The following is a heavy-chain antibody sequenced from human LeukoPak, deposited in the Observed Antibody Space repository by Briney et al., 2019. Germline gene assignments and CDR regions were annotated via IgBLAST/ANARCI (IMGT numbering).Heavy chain of an antibody. V-gene: IGHV3-48*03. CDR3: AREGGSFFFDI. D-gene: IGHD1-26*01. Sequence: GGSMRLSCAASGFTFSSYEMSWVRQAPGKGLEWVSYISSSGRLYYADSVKGRFTISRDNAKKSLYLQMNSLRVEDMAVYYCAREGGSFFFDIWGPGTMVTVSS. J-gene: IGHJ3*02. CDR1: GFTFSSYE. CDR2: ISSSGRL.